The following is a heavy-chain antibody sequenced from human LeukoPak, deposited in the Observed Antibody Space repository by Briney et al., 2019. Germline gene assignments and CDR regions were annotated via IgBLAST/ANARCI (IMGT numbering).Heavy chain of an antibody. CDR3: ARGEVGYCSRTTCYGFDH. CDR1: GFTFSDHC. CDR2: SRNKANSHTT. V-gene: IGHV3-72*01. Sequence: GGSLRLSCAASGFTFSDHCMDWVRQAPGKGLEWVGRSRNKANSHTTEYAASVKGRFTISRDDSKNSLYLQMNSLKTEDTAVYYCARGEVGYCSRTTCYGFDHWGQGSLVTVSS. D-gene: IGHD2-2*01. J-gene: IGHJ4*02.